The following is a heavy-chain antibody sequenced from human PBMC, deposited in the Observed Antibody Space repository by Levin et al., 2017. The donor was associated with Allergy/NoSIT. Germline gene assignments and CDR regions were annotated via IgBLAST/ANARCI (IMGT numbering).Heavy chain of an antibody. CDR2: ISSSGSAT. J-gene: IGHJ4*02. Sequence: GESLKISCAASGFTFSDYYMSWIRQAPGKGLEWVSHISSSGSATYYADSVKGRFTISRDNAKNSLYLQMNSLRAEDTAVYYCARAHIGVAAKRVDDWGQGTLVTVSS. D-gene: IGHD6-13*01. CDR1: GFTFSDYY. CDR3: ARAHIGVAAKRVDD. V-gene: IGHV3-11*01.